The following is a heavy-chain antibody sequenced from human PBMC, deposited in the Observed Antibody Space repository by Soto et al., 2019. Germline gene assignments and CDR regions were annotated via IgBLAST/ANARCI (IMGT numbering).Heavy chain of an antibody. Sequence: SGLTLSNYTMSWFRQAPGKGLEWVSAISGSGGSTYYADSVKGRFTISRDNSKNTLYLQMNSLIAEETAVYYCAKDLGDGLYCSGGSEY. J-gene: IGHJ1*01. CDR1: GLTLSNYT. CDR3: AKDLGDGLYCSGGSEY. CDR2: ISGSGGST. D-gene: IGHD2-15*01. V-gene: IGHV3-23*01.